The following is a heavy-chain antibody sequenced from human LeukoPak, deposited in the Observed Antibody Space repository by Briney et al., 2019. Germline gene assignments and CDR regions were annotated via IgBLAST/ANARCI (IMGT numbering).Heavy chain of an antibody. CDR1: GGSINNDDYS. CDR3: ARSVMDSSDFYYFDY. V-gene: IGHV4-30-4*07. CDR2: VYYSGNT. Sequence: PSETPSLTCAVSGGSINNDDYSWSWIRQPPGKGLEWIGYVYYSGNTYYNPSLKSRVTISVDTSKNQFSLKLTSVTAADTAVYYCARSVMDSSDFYYFDYWGQGTLVTVSS. J-gene: IGHJ4*02. D-gene: IGHD3-22*01.